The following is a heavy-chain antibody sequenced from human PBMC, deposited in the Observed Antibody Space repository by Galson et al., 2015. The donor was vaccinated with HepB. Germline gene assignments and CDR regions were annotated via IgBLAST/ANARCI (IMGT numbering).Heavy chain of an antibody. CDR2: IKQDGSEK. J-gene: IGHJ5*02. CDR1: GFTFSSYW. V-gene: IGHV3-7*03. CDR3: ARDSPYYYDSSGYQNWFDP. D-gene: IGHD3-22*01. Sequence: SLRLSCAASGFTFSSYWMSWVRQAPGKGLEWVANIKQDGSEKYYVDSVKGRFTISRDNAKNSLYLQMNSLRAEDTAVYYCARDSPYYYDSSGYQNWFDPWGQGTLVTVSS.